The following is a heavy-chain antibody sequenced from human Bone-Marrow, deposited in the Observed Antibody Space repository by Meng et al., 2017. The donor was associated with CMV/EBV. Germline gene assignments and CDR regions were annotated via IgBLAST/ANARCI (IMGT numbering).Heavy chain of an antibody. CDR1: FTFSRYA. J-gene: IGHJ5*02. D-gene: IGHD6-13*01. V-gene: IGHV3-30-3*01. Sequence: FTFSRYAMSWVRQAPGKGLEWVAVISYDGSNKYYADSVKGRFTISRDNSKNTLYLQMNSLRAEDTAVYYCARDRASSSWFLYNWFDPWGQGTLVTVSS. CDR2: ISYDGSNK. CDR3: ARDRASSSWFLYNWFDP.